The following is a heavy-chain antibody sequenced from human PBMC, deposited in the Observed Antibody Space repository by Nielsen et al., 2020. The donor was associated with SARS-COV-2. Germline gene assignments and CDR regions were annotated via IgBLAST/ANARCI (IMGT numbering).Heavy chain of an antibody. Sequence: ASVKVSCKASGYTFINYHLHWVRQAPGQGLEWMGTINPRVGRTSYAKKLQGRVTVTRDTSTSTVYMELSSLRSEDTAVYYCARDASGMELLKDYFDYWGQGTLVTVSS. V-gene: IGHV1-46*04. D-gene: IGHD1-26*01. CDR2: INPRVGRT. CDR3: ARDASGMELLKDYFDY. CDR1: GYTFINYH. J-gene: IGHJ4*02.